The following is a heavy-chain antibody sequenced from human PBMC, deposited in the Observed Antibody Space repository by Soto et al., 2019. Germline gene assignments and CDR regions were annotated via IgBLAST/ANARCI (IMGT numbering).Heavy chain of an antibody. Sequence: GASVKVSCKASGGTFSSYAISWVRQAPGQGLEWMGGIIPIFGTANYAQKFQGRVTITADASTSTAYMELSSLRSDDTAVYYCARVKFRRDYYYHYGMDVWGQGTTVIVSS. D-gene: IGHD3-22*01. CDR3: ARVKFRRDYYYHYGMDV. CDR1: GGTFSSYA. CDR2: IIPIFGTA. J-gene: IGHJ6*02. V-gene: IGHV1-69*13.